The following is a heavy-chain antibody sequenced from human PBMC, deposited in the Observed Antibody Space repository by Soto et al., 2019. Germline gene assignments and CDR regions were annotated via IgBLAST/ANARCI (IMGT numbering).Heavy chain of an antibody. V-gene: IGHV4-34*12. CDR2: IIHSGST. D-gene: IGHD6-19*01. Sequence: PSETLSLTCAVYGGSFSGYYWSWIRQPPGKGLEWIGEIIHSGSTNYNPSLKSRVTLSVDTSKHQFSLKLSSVTAADTAVYYCARVPLRYSSSHNFDSWGQGALVTVSS. J-gene: IGHJ4*02. CDR1: GGSFSGYY. CDR3: ARVPLRYSSSHNFDS.